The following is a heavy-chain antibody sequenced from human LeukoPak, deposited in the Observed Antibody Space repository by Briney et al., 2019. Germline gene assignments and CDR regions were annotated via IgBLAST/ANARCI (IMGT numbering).Heavy chain of an antibody. V-gene: IGHV3-30-3*01. CDR1: GFTFSSYA. J-gene: IGHJ4*02. D-gene: IGHD3-3*01. CDR2: ISYDGSNK. Sequence: GGSLRLSCAASGFTFSSYAMHWVRQAPGKGLEWVAVISYDGSNKYYADSVKGRFTISRDNSKNTLYLQMNSLRAEDTAVYYCARGGPDYDFWSGYYTLWGQGTLVTVSS. CDR3: ARGGPDYDFWSGYYTL.